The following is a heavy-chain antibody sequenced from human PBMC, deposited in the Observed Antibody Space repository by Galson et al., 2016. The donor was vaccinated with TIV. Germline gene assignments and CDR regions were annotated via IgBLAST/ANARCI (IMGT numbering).Heavy chain of an antibody. J-gene: IGHJ6*02. V-gene: IGHV3-66*02. CDR2: TKSDGST. D-gene: IGHD3-22*01. CDR3: ARDQYYDASGYYYYYYGMDV. CDR1: GFIVTDNY. Sequence: SLRLSCAASGFIVTDNYISWVRQAPGKGLEWVSVTKSDGSTAYADPVKGRFTISRDSSKNILYLQMDSLRAEDTAVYRCARDQYYDASGYYYYYYGMDVWGQGTTVTVSS.